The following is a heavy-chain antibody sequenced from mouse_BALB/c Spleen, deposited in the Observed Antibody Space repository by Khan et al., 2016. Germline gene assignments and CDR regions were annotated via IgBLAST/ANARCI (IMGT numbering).Heavy chain of an antibody. V-gene: IGHV1-80*01. CDR3: ARKYGDY. CDR2: IYPGDGDT. CDR1: GYAFSSYW. Sequence: QVRLQQSGAELVRPGSSVKISCKASGYAFSSYWTNWVKQRPEQGLEWIGQIYPGDGDTNYNGKFKGKATLTADKSSSTAYTQLSNLTSEDSAVYFCARKYGDYWGQGTTLTVSS. J-gene: IGHJ2*01. D-gene: IGHD2-10*02.